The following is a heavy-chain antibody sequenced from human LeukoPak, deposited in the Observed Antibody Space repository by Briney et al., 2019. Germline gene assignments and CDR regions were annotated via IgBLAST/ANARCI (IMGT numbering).Heavy chain of an antibody. J-gene: IGHJ4*02. V-gene: IGHV4-59*01. Sequence: SETLSLTCTVSGGSISSYYWSWIRQPPGKGLEWIGYIYYSGSTNYNPSLKSRVTISVDTSKNQFSLKLSSVTAADTAVYYCARAGLYGDYADHFDYWGQGTLVTVSS. CDR3: ARAGLYGDYADHFDY. CDR2: IYYSGST. CDR1: GGSISSYY. D-gene: IGHD4-17*01.